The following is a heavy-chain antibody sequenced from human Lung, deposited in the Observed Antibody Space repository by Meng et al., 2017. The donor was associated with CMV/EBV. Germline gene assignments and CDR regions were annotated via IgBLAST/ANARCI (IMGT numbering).Heavy chain of an antibody. V-gene: IGHV3-30*04. CDR1: GFTFSNYA. D-gene: IGHD4-23*01. CDR3: AWGVVTPAY. Sequence: GGSLRLSCAASGFTFSNYAMHWVRQAPGKGLEWVAVISYDESNNNFAGPVKGRLTISRDSSKNTQYLQMDTLGAEDTAVDYCAWGVVTPAYWGQGTLVTFGS. J-gene: IGHJ4*02. CDR2: ISYDESNN.